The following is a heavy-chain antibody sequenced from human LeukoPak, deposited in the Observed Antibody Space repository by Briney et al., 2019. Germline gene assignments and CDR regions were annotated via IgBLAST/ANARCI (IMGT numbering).Heavy chain of an antibody. CDR2: IYSGGST. J-gene: IGHJ3*02. CDR1: GFTVSSNY. CDR3: AKDGLGSSGWYKAFDI. D-gene: IGHD6-19*01. Sequence: GGSLRLSCAASGFTVSSNYMSWVRQAPGKGLEWVSVIYSGGSTYYADSVKGRFTISRDNSKNTLYLQMNSLRAEDTAVYYCAKDGLGSSGWYKAFDIWGQGTMVTVSS. V-gene: IGHV3-53*01.